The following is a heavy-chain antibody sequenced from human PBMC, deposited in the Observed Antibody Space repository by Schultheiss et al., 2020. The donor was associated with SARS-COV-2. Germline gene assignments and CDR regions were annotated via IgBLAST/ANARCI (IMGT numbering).Heavy chain of an antibody. CDR1: GYTFTSYG. D-gene: IGHD2-2*01. CDR2: ISAYNGNT. V-gene: IGHV1-18*01. Sequence: GESLKISCKASGYTFTSYGISWVRQAPGQGLEWMGWISAYNGNTNYAQKLQGRVTMTTDTSTSTAYMELRSLRSDDTAVYYCAKALYQGWAPFDYWGQGTLVTVSS. CDR3: AKALYQGWAPFDY. J-gene: IGHJ4*02.